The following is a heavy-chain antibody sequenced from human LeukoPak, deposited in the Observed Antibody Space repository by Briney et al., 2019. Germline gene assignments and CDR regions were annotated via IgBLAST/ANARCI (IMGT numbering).Heavy chain of an antibody. CDR3: ARLHAALAGLPLDY. CDR1: GASISSSGFY. V-gene: IGHV4-39*01. D-gene: IGHD6-19*01. J-gene: IGHJ4*02. CDR2: IDYSGST. Sequence: SETLSLTCTVSGASISSSGFYWGWIRQSPGKGLEWIASIDYSGSTYYNPSLKSRVTMSVDTSKNQFSLKLNSVTAADTAVYYCARLHAALAGLPLDYWGQGTLVTVSS.